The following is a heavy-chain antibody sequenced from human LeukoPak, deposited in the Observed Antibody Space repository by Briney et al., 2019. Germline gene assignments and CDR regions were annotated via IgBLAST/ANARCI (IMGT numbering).Heavy chain of an antibody. CDR1: GFIFSNAW. J-gene: IGHJ5*02. D-gene: IGHD1-1*01. CDR3: ARDGGTDWYDP. CDR2: IKSKTDGGTI. Sequence: GGSLRLSCAASGFIFSNAWMTWVRQAPGQGLEWVGRIKSKTDGGTIDYAAPVKGRFTISRDNAKNSLYLQMNSLRVEDTAMYYCARDGGTDWYDPWGQGTLVTVSS. V-gene: IGHV3-15*01.